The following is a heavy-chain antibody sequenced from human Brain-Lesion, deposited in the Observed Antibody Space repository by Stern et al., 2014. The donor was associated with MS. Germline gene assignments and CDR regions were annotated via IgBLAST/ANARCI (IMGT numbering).Heavy chain of an antibody. Sequence: VQLVESGAEVKKPGASVKVSCKTSGYIFTGYYIHWVRQAPGQGLEWMAWINPNTGGTKYAQKFQGRVTMSRDTSISTAYVELSSLTSDDTAVYYCARDQRGITIFGVVTDYYSLVMHFWGQGTTVTVSS. CDR2: INPNTGGT. D-gene: IGHD3-3*01. CDR1: GYIFTGYY. V-gene: IGHV1-2*02. CDR3: ARDQRGITIFGVVTDYYSLVMHF. J-gene: IGHJ6*02.